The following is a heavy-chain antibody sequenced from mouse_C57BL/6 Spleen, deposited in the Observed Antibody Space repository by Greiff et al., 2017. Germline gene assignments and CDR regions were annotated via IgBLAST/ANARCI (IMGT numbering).Heavy chain of an antibody. CDR3: ARPCNGIYGFDY. CDR1: GYTFTSYG. J-gene: IGHJ2*01. Sequence: VQLQQSGAELARPGASVKLSCKASGYTFTSYGISWVKQRTGQGLEWIGEIYPRSGKTYYNEKLQGKATLTADKSSSTAYMELRGLTSENSAVYFCARPCNGIYGFDYWDQGTTLTVSS. V-gene: IGHV1-81*01. CDR2: IYPRSGKT. D-gene: IGHD2-1*01.